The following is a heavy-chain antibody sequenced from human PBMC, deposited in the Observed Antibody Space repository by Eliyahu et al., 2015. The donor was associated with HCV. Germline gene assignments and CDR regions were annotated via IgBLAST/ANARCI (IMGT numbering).Heavy chain of an antibody. V-gene: IGHV4-31*02. D-gene: IGHD3-10*01. CDR2: GST. J-gene: IGHJ4*02. Sequence: GSTYYNPSLKSRVTISVDTSKNQFSLKLSSVSAAGTAVYYCARGGSGITIIRGALSVWGQGTLVTVSS. CDR3: ARGGSGITIIRGALSV.